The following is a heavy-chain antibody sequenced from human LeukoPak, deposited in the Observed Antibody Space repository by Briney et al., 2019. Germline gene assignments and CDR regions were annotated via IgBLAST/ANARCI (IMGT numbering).Heavy chain of an antibody. CDR1: GGSISSSSYY. V-gene: IGHV4-39*01. CDR2: IYYSGST. CDR3: ARASSRYSSGWYRY. D-gene: IGHD6-19*01. Sequence: PSETLSLTCTVSGGSISSSSYYWGWIRQPPGKGLEWIGSIYYSGSTYYNPSLKSRVTISVDTSKNQFSLKLSSVTAADTAVYYCARASSRYSSGWYRYWGQGTLVTVSS. J-gene: IGHJ4*02.